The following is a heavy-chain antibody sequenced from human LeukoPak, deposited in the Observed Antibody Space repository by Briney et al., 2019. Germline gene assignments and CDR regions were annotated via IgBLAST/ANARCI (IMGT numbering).Heavy chain of an antibody. D-gene: IGHD3-22*01. CDR1: GFSLNDDA. CDR3: AREPKTYYYDSSGYYALDY. V-gene: IGHV3-9*01. CDR2: ISWNGGSI. J-gene: IGHJ4*02. Sequence: GGSLRLSCAASGFSLNDDAMHWVRQAPGQGLEWVAAISWNGGSIRYAHSVRGRFTISRGNGDNSLYLQMTSLRADDTAVYYCAREPKTYYYDSSGYYALDYWGQGTLVTVSS.